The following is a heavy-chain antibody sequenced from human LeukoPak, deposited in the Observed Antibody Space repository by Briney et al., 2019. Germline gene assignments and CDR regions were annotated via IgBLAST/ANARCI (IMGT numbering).Heavy chain of an antibody. CDR3: AKDRDTTGFDH. Sequence: GGSLRLSCAASGFTFDYYAMHWVSQAPGKGLEWVSFVTGDGGGTYYADSMRGRFTISRDNSENSLYLQMNNLRIEDTALYYCAKDRDTTGFDHWGQGTLVTVSS. CDR2: VTGDGGGT. V-gene: IGHV3-43*02. CDR1: GFTFDYYA. J-gene: IGHJ4*02. D-gene: IGHD2-8*01.